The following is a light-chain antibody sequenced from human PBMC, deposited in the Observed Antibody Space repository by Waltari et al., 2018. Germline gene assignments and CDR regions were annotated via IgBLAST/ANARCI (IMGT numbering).Light chain of an antibody. V-gene: IGLV2-14*01. CDR3: ITYTTSSTYV. Sequence: QPASVSGSPGQSITISCTGTSSDIGAYNYVAWFQQNPGRTPKLIIHNVSNRPSGVSNRFSGSKSGNTASLTISGPQAEDDADYYCITYTTSSTYVFGSGTKVTVL. CDR1: SSDIGAYNY. J-gene: IGLJ1*01. CDR2: NVS.